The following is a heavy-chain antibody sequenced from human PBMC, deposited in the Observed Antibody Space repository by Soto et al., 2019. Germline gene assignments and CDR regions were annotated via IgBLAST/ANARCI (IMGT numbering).Heavy chain of an antibody. CDR3: AKYYDILTGSQPFDP. J-gene: IGHJ5*02. V-gene: IGHV1-69*01. CDR1: GGTFSSYA. Sequence: SVKVSCKASGGTFSSYAISWVRQAPGQGLEWMGGIIPIFGTANYAQKFQGRVTITADESTSTAYMELSSLRSEDTAVYYCAKYYDILTGSQPFDPWGQGTLVNSPQ. CDR2: IIPIFGTA. D-gene: IGHD3-9*01.